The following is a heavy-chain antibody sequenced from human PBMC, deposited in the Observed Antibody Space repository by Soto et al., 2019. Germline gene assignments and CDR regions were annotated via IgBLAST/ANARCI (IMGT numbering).Heavy chain of an antibody. Sequence: ASVKVSCKASGYTFTSYAMHWVRQAPGQRLEWMVWINAGNGNTKYSQKFQGRVTITRDTSASTAYIELSSLRSEDTAVYYRARWTYCYGMDVWGQGTTVTVFS. CDR3: ARWTYCYGMDV. CDR1: GYTFTSYA. V-gene: IGHV1-3*01. J-gene: IGHJ6*02. CDR2: INAGNGNT.